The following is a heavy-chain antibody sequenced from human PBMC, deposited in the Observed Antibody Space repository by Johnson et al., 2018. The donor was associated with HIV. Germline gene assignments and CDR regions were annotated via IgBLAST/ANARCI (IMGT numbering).Heavy chain of an antibody. Sequence: QVQLVESGGGVVQPGRSLRLSCAASGFTFSSYAMHWVRQAPGKGLEWVAVISYDGSNKYYADSVKGRFTISRDNSKNTLYLQMNSLRAEDTAVYYCARGTWDQNRGWDALDLWGQGTMVTVSS. J-gene: IGHJ3*01. V-gene: IGHV3-30-3*01. CDR2: ISYDGSNK. CDR3: ARGTWDQNRGWDALDL. D-gene: IGHD1-26*01. CDR1: GFTFSSYA.